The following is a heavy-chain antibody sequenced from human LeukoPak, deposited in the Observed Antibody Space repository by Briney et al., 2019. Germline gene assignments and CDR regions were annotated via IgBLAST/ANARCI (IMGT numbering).Heavy chain of an antibody. Sequence: SETLSLTCAVYGGSFSGYYWSWTRQPPGKGLEWIGEINHSGSTNYNPSLKSRVTISVDTSKNQFSLKLSSVTAADTAVYYCAGDAAIGSVSLDYWGQGTLVTVSS. CDR1: GGSFSGYY. CDR2: INHSGST. V-gene: IGHV4-34*01. J-gene: IGHJ4*02. D-gene: IGHD3-10*01. CDR3: AGDAAIGSVSLDY.